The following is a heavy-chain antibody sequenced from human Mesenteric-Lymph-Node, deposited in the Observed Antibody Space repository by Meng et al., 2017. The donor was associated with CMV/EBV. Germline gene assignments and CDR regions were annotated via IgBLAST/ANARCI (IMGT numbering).Heavy chain of an antibody. D-gene: IGHD3-10*01. V-gene: IGHV3-48*04. CDR1: GFTVSSNY. J-gene: IGHJ4*02. CDR3: ARVSRHYGSGRNLDY. CDR2: ISSSSSTI. Sequence: GESLKISCAASGFTVSSNYMSWVRQAPGKGLEWVSYISSSSSTIYYEDSVKGRFTISRDNAKNSLYLQMNSLRAEDTAVYYCARVSRHYGSGRNLDYWGQGTLVTVSS.